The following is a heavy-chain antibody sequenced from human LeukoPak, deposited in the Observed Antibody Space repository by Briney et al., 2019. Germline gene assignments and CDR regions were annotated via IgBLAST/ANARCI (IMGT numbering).Heavy chain of an antibody. CDR1: GGSISRYY. Sequence: SETLSLSCTVSGGSISRYYWSWIRQPPGKGLEWLGFISYSGSTNCNPSLKSRVTMSVDTSKNQFSLKLSSVTAADTAVYYCARVRRDGYNSNYFDYWGQGTLVTVSS. V-gene: IGHV4-59*01. J-gene: IGHJ4*02. D-gene: IGHD5-24*01. CDR2: ISYSGST. CDR3: ARVRRDGYNSNYFDY.